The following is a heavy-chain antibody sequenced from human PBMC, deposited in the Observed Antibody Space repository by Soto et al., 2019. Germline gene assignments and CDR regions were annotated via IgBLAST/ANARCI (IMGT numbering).Heavy chain of an antibody. CDR3: ARDNCSSGTCYFNAFDF. CDR2: INAGSGDT. Sequence: ASVKVSCKASGYTFTRYGIHWVRQAPGQRLEWMGWINAGSGDTKYSQKFQGRATMTRETSATTAYMELSSLRSEDTAVYFCARDNCSSGTCYFNAFDFWGQGTMVTVSS. D-gene: IGHD2-15*01. J-gene: IGHJ3*01. V-gene: IGHV1-3*01. CDR1: GYTFTRYG.